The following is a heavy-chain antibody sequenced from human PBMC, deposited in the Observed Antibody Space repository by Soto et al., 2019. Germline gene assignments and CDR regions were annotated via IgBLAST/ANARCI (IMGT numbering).Heavy chain of an antibody. CDR3: ARAPLGGRQYYFDY. CDR1: GGSISSGGYY. V-gene: IGHV4-31*03. D-gene: IGHD1-26*01. Sequence: QVQLQESGPGLVKPSQTLSLTCTVSGGSISSGGYYSSWIRQHPGKGLEWIGYIYYSGSTYYNPSLKSRVTISVDTSKNQFSLKLSSVTAADTAVYYCARAPLGGRQYYFDYWGQGTLVTVSS. CDR2: IYYSGST. J-gene: IGHJ4*02.